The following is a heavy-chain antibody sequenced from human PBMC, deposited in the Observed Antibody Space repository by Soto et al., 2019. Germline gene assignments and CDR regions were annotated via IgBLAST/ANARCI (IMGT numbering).Heavy chain of an antibody. CDR2: IWYDGSNK. V-gene: IGHV3-33*01. D-gene: IGHD3-10*01. J-gene: IGHJ4*02. CDR3: ARVGKVGGSGSYYGLDY. Sequence: GGSLRLSCAASGFTFSSYGMHWVRQAPGKGLEWVAVIWYDGSNKYYADSVKGRFTISRDNSKNTLYLQMNSLRAEDTAVYYCARVGKVGGSGSYYGLDYWGQGTLVTRLL. CDR1: GFTFSSYG.